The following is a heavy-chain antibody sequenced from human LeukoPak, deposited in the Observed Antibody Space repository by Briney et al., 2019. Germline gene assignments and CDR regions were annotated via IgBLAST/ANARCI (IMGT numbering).Heavy chain of an antibody. CDR1: GFTFSNYA. CDR3: AKVVGAIPYYFDS. D-gene: IGHD1-26*01. J-gene: IGHJ4*02. V-gene: IGHV3-23*01. CDR2: VSGSGGST. Sequence: PGGSLRLSCAASGFTFSNYAMSWVRQPAGKGLEWVSSVSGSGGSTYYADSVKGRFTSSGDTPKTTLHLQMSRLRAEDAAVYYSAKVVGAIPYYFDSWGQGTLVTVSS.